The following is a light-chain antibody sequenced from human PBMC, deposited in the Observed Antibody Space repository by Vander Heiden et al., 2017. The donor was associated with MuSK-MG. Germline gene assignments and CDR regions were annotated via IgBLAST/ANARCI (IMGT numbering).Light chain of an antibody. CDR2: DAS. J-gene: IGKJ1*01. CDR1: QGVSSY. CDR3: HKYNNRHPWT. V-gene: IGKV1-27*01. Sequence: DIQLTQSPSSLSSSVGDRVTITCRASQGVSSYLAWYQQKPVEAPKLLIYDASTRQTGVPSWYSGSGSGTDFTLTISSRQPEDVAAYYCHKYNNRHPWTFGQGTQVEIK.